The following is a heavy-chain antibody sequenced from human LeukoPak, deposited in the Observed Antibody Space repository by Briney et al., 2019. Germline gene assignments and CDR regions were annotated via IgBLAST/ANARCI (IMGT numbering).Heavy chain of an antibody. D-gene: IGHD1-7*01. CDR1: GFTFSSYS. CDR3: ARDGTTSTSVYYGMDV. J-gene: IGHJ6*02. Sequence: GGSLRLSCAASGFTFSSYSMNWVRQAPGKGLEWVSSISSSSSYIYYADSVKGRFTISRDNAKNSLYLQMNSLRAEDTAVYYCARDGTTSTSVYYGMDVWGQGTTVTVSS. CDR2: ISSSSSYI. V-gene: IGHV3-21*01.